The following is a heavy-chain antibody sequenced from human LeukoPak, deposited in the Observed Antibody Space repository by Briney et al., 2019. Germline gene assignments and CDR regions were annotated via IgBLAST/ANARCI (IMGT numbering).Heavy chain of an antibody. V-gene: IGHV4-59*08. CDR1: GGSISSYY. Sequence: PSETLSLTCTVSGGSISSYYWSWIRQPPGKGLEWIGYIYYSGSTNYNPSLKSRVTISVDTSKNQFSLKLSSVTAADTAVYYCARHSRYYGSGSANWFDPWGQGTLVTVSS. CDR3: ARHSRYYGSGSANWFDP. CDR2: IYYSGST. J-gene: IGHJ5*02. D-gene: IGHD3-10*01.